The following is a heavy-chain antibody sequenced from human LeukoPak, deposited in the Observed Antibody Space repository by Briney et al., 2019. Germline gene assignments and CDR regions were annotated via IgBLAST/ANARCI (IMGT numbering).Heavy chain of an antibody. J-gene: IGHJ4*02. CDR2: IKSKTDGGTT. V-gene: IGHV3-15*01. D-gene: IGHD3-3*01. Sequence: GGSLRLSCAASGFTFSNAWMSWVRQAPGKGLEWVGRIKSKTDGGTTDYAAPVKGRFTISRDDSKNTLYLQMNSLRTEDTAVYYCTTDVRGNYDFWSGYYEYFDYWGQGTLVTVSS. CDR1: GFTFSNAW. CDR3: TTDVRGNYDFWSGYYEYFDY.